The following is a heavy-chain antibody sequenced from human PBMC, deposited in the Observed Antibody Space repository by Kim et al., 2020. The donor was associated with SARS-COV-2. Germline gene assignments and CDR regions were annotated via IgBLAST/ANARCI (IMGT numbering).Heavy chain of an antibody. CDR1: GGSFSGYY. V-gene: IGHV4-34*01. D-gene: IGHD1-26*01. J-gene: IGHJ3*02. Sequence: SETLSLTCAVYGGSFSGYYWSWIRQPPGKGLEWIGEINHSGSTNYNPSLKSRVTISVDTSKNQFSLKLSSVTAADTAVYYCARGLVIVVGDLAPATGSAFDIWGQGTMVTVSS. CDR2: INHSGST. CDR3: ARGLVIVVGDLAPATGSAFDI.